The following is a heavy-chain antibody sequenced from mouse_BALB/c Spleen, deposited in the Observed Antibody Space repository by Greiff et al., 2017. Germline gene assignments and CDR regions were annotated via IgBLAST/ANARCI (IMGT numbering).Heavy chain of an antibody. V-gene: IGHV14-1*02. J-gene: IGHJ3*01. D-gene: IGHD2-2*01. Sequence: VQLQQSGAELVRPGALVKLSCKASGFNIKDYYMHWVMQRPEQGLEWIGWIDPENGNTIYDPKFQGKASITADTSSNTAYLQLSSLTSEDTAVYYCASVYGYDWFAYWGQGTLVTVSA. CDR2: IDPENGNT. CDR1: GFNIKDYY. CDR3: ASVYGYDWFAY.